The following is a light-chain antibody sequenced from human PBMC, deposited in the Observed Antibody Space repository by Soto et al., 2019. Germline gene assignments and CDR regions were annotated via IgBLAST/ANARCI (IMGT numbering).Light chain of an antibody. CDR3: QQYNNWPL. Sequence: IVMTQSRSTLSVSPGPRPTLPCRASQSVSSNLAWYQQKPGQAPRFLIYGASTRAVGIPARFSGIGSGTEFTLTISSLKSEDSAIYYCQQYNNWPLFGQGTRLEIK. CDR2: GAS. V-gene: IGKV3-15*01. J-gene: IGKJ5*01. CDR1: QSVSSN.